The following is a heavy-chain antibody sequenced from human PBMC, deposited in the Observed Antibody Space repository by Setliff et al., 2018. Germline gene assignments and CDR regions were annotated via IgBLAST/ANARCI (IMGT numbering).Heavy chain of an antibody. V-gene: IGHV4-61*09. CDR3: ARHTIAMSTIISYFDY. CDR1: GGSISSGSNY. CDR2: IYTSGST. J-gene: IGHJ4*02. Sequence: PSETLSLTCTVSGGSISSGSNYWSWIRQPAGRGLEWIGHIYTSGSTNYNPSLKSRVTISVDTSKNQFSLKLSSVTAADTAVYYCARHTIAMSTIISYFDYWGQGTLVTVSS. D-gene: IGHD3-10*01.